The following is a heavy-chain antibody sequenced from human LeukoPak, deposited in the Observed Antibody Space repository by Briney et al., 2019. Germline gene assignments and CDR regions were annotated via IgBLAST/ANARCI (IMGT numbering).Heavy chain of an antibody. CDR3: ARDWGSLITIFGVVINAPGFFDY. CDR2: INAGNGNT. V-gene: IGHV1-3*01. CDR1: GYTFTSYA. Sequence: ASVKVSCKASGYTFTSYAMHWVRQAPGQRLEWMGWINAGNGNTKYSQKFQGRVTITRDTSASTAYMELSSLRSEDTAVYYCARDWGSLITIFGVVINAPGFFDYWGQGTLVTVSS. D-gene: IGHD3-3*01. J-gene: IGHJ4*02.